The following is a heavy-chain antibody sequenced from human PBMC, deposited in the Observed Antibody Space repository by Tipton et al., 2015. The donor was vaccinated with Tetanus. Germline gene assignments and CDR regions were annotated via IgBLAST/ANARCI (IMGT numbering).Heavy chain of an antibody. J-gene: IGHJ4*02. Sequence: QLVQSGGGLVQPGGSLRLSCAASGFTFITSWMTWVRQAPGKGLEWVASTGEDARDKYYVDSVKGRFATSRDDAKSSLYLQMNSLRVEDTAMYYCVRVVGMIRDGNFDYWGQGTLVTVSS. CDR1: GFTFITSW. CDR2: TGEDARDK. D-gene: IGHD3-10*01. V-gene: IGHV3-7*01. CDR3: VRVVGMIRDGNFDY.